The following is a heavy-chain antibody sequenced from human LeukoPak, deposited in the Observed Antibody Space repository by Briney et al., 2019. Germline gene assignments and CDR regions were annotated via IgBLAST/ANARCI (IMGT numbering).Heavy chain of an antibody. Sequence: GASVKVSCKASGGTFSSYAISWVRQAPGQGLEWMGGSIPIFGTANYAQKFQGRVTITADESTSTAYMELSSLRSEDTAVYYCARMVAGMLSYYYYMDVWGKGTTVTVSS. J-gene: IGHJ6*03. CDR3: ARMVAGMLSYYYYMDV. CDR2: SIPIFGTA. CDR1: GGTFSSYA. D-gene: IGHD2-8*01. V-gene: IGHV1-69*01.